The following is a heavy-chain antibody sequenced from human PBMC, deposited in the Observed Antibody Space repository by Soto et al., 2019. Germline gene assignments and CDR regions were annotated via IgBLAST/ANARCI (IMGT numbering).Heavy chain of an antibody. Sequence: EVQLLESGGGLVQPGGSLRLSCAASGFTFSSYAMSWVRQAPGKGLEWVSAISGSGGSTYYADSVKGRFTISIDNSKNTLYLHMNSRRAEDTAVDYWAKVRTQGAVAAKYYYGMDVWGQGTTVTVSS. J-gene: IGHJ6*02. D-gene: IGHD2-15*01. CDR3: AKVRTQGAVAAKYYYGMDV. V-gene: IGHV3-23*01. CDR1: GFTFSSYA. CDR2: ISGSGGST.